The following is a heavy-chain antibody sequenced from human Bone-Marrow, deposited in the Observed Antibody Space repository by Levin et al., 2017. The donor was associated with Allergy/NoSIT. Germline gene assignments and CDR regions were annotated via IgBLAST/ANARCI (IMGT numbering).Heavy chain of an antibody. D-gene: IGHD5-12*01. Sequence: SETLSLTCTVSGGSISSGSYYWSWIRQPAGKGLEWIGRTYTSGSTNYNPSLKSRVTISVDTSKNQFSLKLSSVTVADTAVYFCARGRSSGYDSLFFFDYWGQGALVTVSS. CDR1: GGSISSGSYY. V-gene: IGHV4-61*02. CDR3: ARGRSSGYDSLFFFDY. CDR2: TYTSGST. J-gene: IGHJ4*02.